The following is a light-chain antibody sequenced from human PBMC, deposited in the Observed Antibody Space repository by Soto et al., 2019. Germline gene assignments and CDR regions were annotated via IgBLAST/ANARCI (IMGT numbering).Light chain of an antibody. V-gene: IGKV3-11*01. Sequence: EIVLTQSPDTLSLSPGEGASLSCRASQGVHTFLAWYQQKPGQAPRLLIYGASTRATGVPARFSGSGSGTDFTLTISSLEPEDFAVYYCHQRSNWPPDTFGQGTRLEIK. CDR1: QGVHTF. J-gene: IGKJ5*01. CDR3: HQRSNWPPDT. CDR2: GAS.